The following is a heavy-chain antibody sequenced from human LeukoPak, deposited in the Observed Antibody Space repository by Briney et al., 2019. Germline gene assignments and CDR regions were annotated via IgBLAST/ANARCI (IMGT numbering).Heavy chain of an antibody. Sequence: GGSLRLSCAASGFTFSTYSMNWVRQAPGKGLEWVSYISSSSSTIDYADSVKGRFTISRDNAKNSLYLQMNSLRAEDTAVYYCARTYGSGNYYRTNFDYWGQGTLVTVSS. CDR3: ARTYGSGNYYRTNFDY. CDR1: GFTFSTYS. CDR2: ISSSSSTI. D-gene: IGHD3-10*01. V-gene: IGHV3-48*04. J-gene: IGHJ4*02.